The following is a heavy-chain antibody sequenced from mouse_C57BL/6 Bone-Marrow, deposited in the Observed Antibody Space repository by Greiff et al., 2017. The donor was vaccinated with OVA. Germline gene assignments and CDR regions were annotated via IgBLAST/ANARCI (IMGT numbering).Heavy chain of an antibody. V-gene: IGHV1-54*01. Sequence: QVQLQQSGAELVRPGTSVKVSCKASGYAFTNYLIEWVKQRPGQGLEWIGVLNPGSGGTNYNEKLKGKATLTADKSCSTAYMQLSILTSEDSAVYFCARPRYAYAMDFWGQGPSVPVSS. CDR2: LNPGSGGT. J-gene: IGHJ4*01. D-gene: IGHD2-14*01. CDR1: GYAFTNYL. CDR3: ARPRYAYAMDF.